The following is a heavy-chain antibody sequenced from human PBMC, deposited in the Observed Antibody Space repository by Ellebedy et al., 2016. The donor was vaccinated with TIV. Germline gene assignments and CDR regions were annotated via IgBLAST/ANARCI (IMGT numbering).Heavy chain of an antibody. V-gene: IGHV4-59*01. CDR3: ARGPSDDAFDI. J-gene: IGHJ3*02. CDR1: GGSISSYY. Sequence: SETLSLTXTVSGGSISSYYWSWIRQPPGKGLEWIGYIYYSGSTNYNPSLKSRVTISVDTSKNQFSLKLSSVTAADTAVYYCARGPSDDAFDIWGQGTMVTVSS. CDR2: IYYSGST.